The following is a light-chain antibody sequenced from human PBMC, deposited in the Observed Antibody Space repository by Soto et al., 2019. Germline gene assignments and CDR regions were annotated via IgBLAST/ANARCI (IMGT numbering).Light chain of an antibody. Sequence: EIVMTQSPGTLSLSPGERATLSCRASQSGRSTCLVWYQQKPGQAPRLLMSAPSSRATGIPDRFSGSGSGTDFTLTISRLEPEDCAVYYCQQYGTSPSLTFGGGTKVEIK. CDR1: QSGRSTC. V-gene: IGKV3-20*01. J-gene: IGKJ4*01. CDR2: APS. CDR3: QQYGTSPSLT.